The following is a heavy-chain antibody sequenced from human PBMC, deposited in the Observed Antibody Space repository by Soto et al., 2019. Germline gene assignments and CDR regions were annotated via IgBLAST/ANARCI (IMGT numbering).Heavy chain of an antibody. CDR3: ARGTIAVAGDYYYYGMDV. CDR2: IIPIFGTA. V-gene: IGHV1-69*13. Sequence: ASVKVSCKASGGTFSSYAISWVRQAPGQGLEWMGGIIPIFGTANYAQKFQGRVTITADESTSTAYMELSSLRSEDTAVYYCARGTIAVAGDYYYYGMDVWGQGTTVTVSS. D-gene: IGHD6-19*01. J-gene: IGHJ6*02. CDR1: GGTFSSYA.